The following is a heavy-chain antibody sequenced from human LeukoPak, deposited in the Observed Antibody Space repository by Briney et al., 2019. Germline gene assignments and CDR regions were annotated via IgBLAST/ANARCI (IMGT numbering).Heavy chain of an antibody. V-gene: IGHV4-61*02. J-gene: IGHJ4*02. CDR2: IYTSGST. CDR1: GGSISSGSYY. D-gene: IGHD4-23*01. Sequence: SETLSLTCNVSGGSISSGSYYWSWIRQPAGKGLEWIGRIYTSGSTDYNSSLESRVTISADTSKNQFSLKLTSVTAADTAVYYCARNPGGTSGYYFDYWGQGTLVTVSS. CDR3: ARNPGGTSGYYFDY.